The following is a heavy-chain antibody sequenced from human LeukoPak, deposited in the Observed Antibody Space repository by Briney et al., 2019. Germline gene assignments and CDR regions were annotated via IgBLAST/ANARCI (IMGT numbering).Heavy chain of an antibody. D-gene: IGHD3-10*02. CDR1: GFTFNTYT. CDR3: AELGITMIGGV. J-gene: IGHJ6*04. CDR2: ISSSGSTI. V-gene: IGHV3-48*04. Sequence: GGSLRLSCAASGFTFNTYTINWVRQAPGKGLEWVSYISSSGSTIYYADSVRGRFTISRDNAKNSLYLQMNSLRAEDTAVYYCAELGITMIGGVWGKGTTVTISS.